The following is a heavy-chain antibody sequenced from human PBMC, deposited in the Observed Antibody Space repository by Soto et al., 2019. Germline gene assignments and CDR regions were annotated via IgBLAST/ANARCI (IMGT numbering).Heavy chain of an antibody. Sequence: GGSLRLSCAASGFTFSSYWMSWVRQAPGKGLEWVANIKQDGSEKYYVDSVKGRFTISRDNAKNSLYLKMNSLRAEDTVVYFCARFYYDSSGYLPSPYYYYYGMDVWGEGTTVTVSS. CDR3: ARFYYDSSGYLPSPYYYYYGMDV. D-gene: IGHD3-22*01. CDR2: IKQDGSEK. V-gene: IGHV3-7*04. CDR1: GFTFSSYW. J-gene: IGHJ6*04.